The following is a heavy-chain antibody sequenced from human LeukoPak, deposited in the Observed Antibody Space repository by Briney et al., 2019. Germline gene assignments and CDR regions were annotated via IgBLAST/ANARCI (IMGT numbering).Heavy chain of an antibody. Sequence: ETLSLTYAVYGGSFSGYYWSWIRQPPGKGLEWVSSIISSSSYIYYADSVKGRFTISRDNAKNSLYLQMNSLRAEDTAVYYCASNYYDILTGYSHHFDYWGQGTLVTVSS. D-gene: IGHD3-9*01. CDR1: GGSFSGYY. J-gene: IGHJ4*02. CDR3: ASNYYDILTGYSHHFDY. CDR2: IISSSSYI. V-gene: IGHV3-21*01.